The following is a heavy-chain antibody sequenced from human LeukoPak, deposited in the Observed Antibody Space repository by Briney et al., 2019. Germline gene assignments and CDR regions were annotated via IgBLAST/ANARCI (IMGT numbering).Heavy chain of an antibody. CDR2: ISGSGGST. Sequence: GGSLRLSCAASGFTFSSYAMSWVRQAPGKGLEWVSAISGSGGSTYYADSVKGRFTISRDMSKNTLYLQMKSLRAEDTAVYYCAKSETYGSGNSPYYYYYYMDVWGKGTTVTVSS. CDR3: AKSETYGSGNSPYYYYYYMDV. V-gene: IGHV3-23*01. CDR1: GFTFSSYA. J-gene: IGHJ6*03. D-gene: IGHD3-10*01.